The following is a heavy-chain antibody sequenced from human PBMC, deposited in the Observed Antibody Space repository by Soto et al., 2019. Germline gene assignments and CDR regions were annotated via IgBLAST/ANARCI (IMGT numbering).Heavy chain of an antibody. V-gene: IGHV5-51*01. CDR3: ARLMGLYSSYGFDI. D-gene: IGHD3-22*01. J-gene: IGHJ3*02. CDR2: IYPHDSDT. CDR1: GYSFTTNW. Sequence: PGESLKISCKDFGYSFTTNWIAWVRQVPGKGLECMGIIYPHDSDTRYSPSFQGQVTISADKSINTAYLQWSSLKASDTAMYYCARLMGLYSSYGFDIWGQGTKVTVSS.